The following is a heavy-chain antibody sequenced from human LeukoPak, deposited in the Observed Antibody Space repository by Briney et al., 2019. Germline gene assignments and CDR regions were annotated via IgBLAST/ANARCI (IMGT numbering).Heavy chain of an antibody. J-gene: IGHJ4*02. CDR3: ARQRAAAGTVLFGY. D-gene: IGHD6-13*01. CDR1: GFTFSSYW. CDR2: IKQDGSEK. Sequence: GGSLRLSCAASGFTFSSYWMSWVRQAPGKGLEWVANIKQDGSEKYYVDSVKGRFTISRDNAKNSLYLQMNSLRAEDTAVYYCARQRAAAGTVLFGYWGQGTLVTVSS. V-gene: IGHV3-7*01.